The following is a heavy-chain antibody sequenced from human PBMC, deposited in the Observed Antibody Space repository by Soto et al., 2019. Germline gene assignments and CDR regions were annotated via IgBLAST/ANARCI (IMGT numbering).Heavy chain of an antibody. CDR1: GYTFTSYY. Sequence: ASVKVSCKASGYTFTSYYMHWVRQAPGQGLEWMGIINPSGGSTSYAQKFQGRVTMTRDTSTSTVYMELSSLRSEDTAVYYCARSSGRYSSSWYPCDYWGQGTLVTVSS. J-gene: IGHJ4*02. D-gene: IGHD6-13*01. V-gene: IGHV1-46*03. CDR2: INPSGGST. CDR3: ARSSGRYSSSWYPCDY.